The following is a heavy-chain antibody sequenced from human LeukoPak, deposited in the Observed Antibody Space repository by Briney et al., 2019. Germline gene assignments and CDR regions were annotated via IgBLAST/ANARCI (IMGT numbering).Heavy chain of an antibody. Sequence: PGGSLRLSCTASGFTFSKYWMHWVRQAPGKGPVWVSRINSDGSETTYADSLKGRFTISRDNAKNTLYLQMNSLRAEDTAVYYCARVDCSIDKCFDWGQGTLVTVSS. CDR1: GFTFSKYW. J-gene: IGHJ4*02. CDR3: ARVDCSIDKCFD. V-gene: IGHV3-74*01. D-gene: IGHD2-2*01. CDR2: INSDGSET.